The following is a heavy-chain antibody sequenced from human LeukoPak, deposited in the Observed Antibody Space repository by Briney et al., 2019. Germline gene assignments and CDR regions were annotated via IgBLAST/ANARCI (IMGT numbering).Heavy chain of an antibody. D-gene: IGHD1-26*01. J-gene: IGHJ3*02. CDR2: ITSSGTTI. CDR3: AREGSNGAFDT. CDR1: GFTFSNYE. Sequence: GGSLRLSCAASGFTFSNYEMNWVRQAPGKGLECVSYITSSGTTISYADSVKGRFTISRDNAKNSLYLQMNSLRAEDTAVYYCAREGSNGAFDTWGQGTMVTVSS. V-gene: IGHV3-48*03.